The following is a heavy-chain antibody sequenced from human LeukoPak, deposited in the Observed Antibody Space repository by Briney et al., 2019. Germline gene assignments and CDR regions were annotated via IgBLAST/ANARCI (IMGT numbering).Heavy chain of an antibody. D-gene: IGHD2-2*01. CDR2: IIPIFGTA. V-gene: IGHV1-69*05. CDR1: GGTFSSYA. J-gene: IGHJ3*02. CDR3: ARFICSSTSCYANAFDI. Sequence: SVKVSCKASGGTFSSYAISWVRQAPGQGLEWMGRIIPIFGTANYAQKFQGRVTITTDESTSTAYMELSSLRSEDTAVYYCARFICSSTSCYANAFDIWGQGTMVTVSS.